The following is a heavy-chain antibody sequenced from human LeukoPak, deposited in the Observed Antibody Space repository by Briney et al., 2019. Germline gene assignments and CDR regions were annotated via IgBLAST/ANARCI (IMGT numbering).Heavy chain of an antibody. CDR1: GFTFDDYA. Sequence: PGGSLRLSCAASGFTFDDYAMHWVRQAPGKGLEWVSGISWNSGSIGYADSVKGRFTISRDNAKNSLYLQMNSLRAEDTALYYCAKDKGIAVAYYYGMDVWGQGTTVTVSS. CDR3: AKDKGIAVAYYYGMDV. CDR2: ISWNSGSI. J-gene: IGHJ6*02. D-gene: IGHD6-19*01. V-gene: IGHV3-9*01.